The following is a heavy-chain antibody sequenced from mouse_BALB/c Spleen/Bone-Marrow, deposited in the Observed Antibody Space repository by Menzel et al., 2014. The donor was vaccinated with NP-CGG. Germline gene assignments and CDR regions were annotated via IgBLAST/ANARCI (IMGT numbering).Heavy chain of an antibody. CDR3: ARDMGGILFDS. D-gene: IGHD4-1*01. CDR1: GFTFTDYY. Sequence: EVKLMESGGGLVQPGGSLRLSCATSGFTFTDYYMNWVRQPPGEALEWLAFIRNKANGYTTEYSASVKGRFTISRDNSQSILYLHMNTLRAEDSATYYCARDMGGILFDSRGQGTTLTVSS. V-gene: IGHV7-3*02. J-gene: IGHJ2*01. CDR2: IRNKANGYTT.